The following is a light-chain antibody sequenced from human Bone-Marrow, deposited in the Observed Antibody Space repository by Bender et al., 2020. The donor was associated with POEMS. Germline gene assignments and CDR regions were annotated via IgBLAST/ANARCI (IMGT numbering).Light chain of an antibody. J-gene: IGLJ1*01. V-gene: IGLV3-25*03. CDR3: QLTDTTGVYV. CDR1: ALPRQF. CDR2: KDR. Sequence: SYELTQPPSVSVSPGQTARISCSGDALPRQFAYWYQQKPGQSPVLVMYKDRERPSGIPERFSGSSSGTTVTLTISGVQAEDEADYYCQLTDTTGVYVFGTGTKVTVL.